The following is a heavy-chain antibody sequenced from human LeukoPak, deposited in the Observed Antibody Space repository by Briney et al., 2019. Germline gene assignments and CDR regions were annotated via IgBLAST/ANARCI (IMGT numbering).Heavy chain of an antibody. D-gene: IGHD2-21*02. Sequence: PGRSLRLSCAASGFTFSSYAMHWVRQAPGKGLEWVAVISYGGSNKYYADSVKCRFTISRDNSKNTLYLQMNSLRAEDTAVYYCARPYCGVDCYTPYHGMDVWGQGTTVTVSS. V-gene: IGHV3-30-3*01. CDR2: ISYGGSNK. CDR3: ARPYCGVDCYTPYHGMDV. CDR1: GFTFSSYA. J-gene: IGHJ6*02.